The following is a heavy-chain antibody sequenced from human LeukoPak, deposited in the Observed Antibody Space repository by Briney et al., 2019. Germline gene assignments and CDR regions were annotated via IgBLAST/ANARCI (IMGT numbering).Heavy chain of an antibody. Sequence: GGSLRLSCAASGFMLSSTWMHWVRQAPGKGLVWVSRINSDATSTGYADSVRGRFTISRDDAKNTMYLQMNSLRAEDTAMYYCVRGSPGYSSSWHAYWGQGTLVTVSS. CDR3: VRGSPGYSSSWHAY. CDR2: INSDATST. CDR1: GFMLSSTW. D-gene: IGHD6-13*01. J-gene: IGHJ4*02. V-gene: IGHV3-74*01.